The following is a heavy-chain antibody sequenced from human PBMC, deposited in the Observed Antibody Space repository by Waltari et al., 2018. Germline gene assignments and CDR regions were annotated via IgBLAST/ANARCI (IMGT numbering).Heavy chain of an antibody. Sequence: EVQLVESGGGLVQPGGSLRLSCPASGFTFSRYWMHWVRHAPGKGLVWVSRINSDGSSTSYADSVKGRFTISRDNAKNTLYLQMNSLRAEDTAVYYCARGKGDTQPRGAFDIWGQGTMVTVSS. CDR2: INSDGSST. V-gene: IGHV3-74*02. CDR3: ARGKGDTQPRGAFDI. D-gene: IGHD2-21*01. CDR1: GFTFSRYW. J-gene: IGHJ3*02.